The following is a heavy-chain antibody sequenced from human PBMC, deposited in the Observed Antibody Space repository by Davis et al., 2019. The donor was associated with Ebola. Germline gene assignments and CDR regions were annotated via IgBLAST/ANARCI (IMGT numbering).Heavy chain of an antibody. J-gene: IGHJ5*02. V-gene: IGHV3-64*04. Sequence: PGGSLRLSCSASGFTFSSYTMHWVRQAPGKGLEYVSTISSSGGSTYYADSVKGRFTISRDNSKNTLYMEMNSLRAEDTALYYCAKSAGTPGWFGPWGQGTLVTVSS. D-gene: IGHD1-1*01. CDR2: ISSSGGST. CDR1: GFTFSSYT. CDR3: AKSAGTPGWFGP.